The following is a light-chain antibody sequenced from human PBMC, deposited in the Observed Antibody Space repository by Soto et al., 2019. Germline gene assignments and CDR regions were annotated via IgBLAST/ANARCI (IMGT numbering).Light chain of an antibody. V-gene: IGKV3-15*01. CDR1: QSVRTK. J-gene: IGKJ4*01. CDR3: QQYNDWPPVT. Sequence: EIVLTQSPGTLYVSPGEGATLSCRASQSVRTKLAWYQQKAGQAPRLLIYGASTRATGIPARFSGRGSGTEFTLTISSLQSEDFAVYYCQQYNDWPPVTFGGGTKVDIK. CDR2: GAS.